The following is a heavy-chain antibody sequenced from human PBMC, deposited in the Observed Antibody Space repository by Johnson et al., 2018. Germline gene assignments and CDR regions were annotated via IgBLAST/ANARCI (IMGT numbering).Heavy chain of an antibody. CDR1: GITLNTYD. J-gene: IGHJ6*03. CDR3: AKDSISYDYVWGGYRRYSYHYMDV. D-gene: IGHD3-16*02. Sequence: VQLVESGGGLVQPGESLRLCCTASGITLNTYDIHWIRQDAGQGLEWLSYIGGRGTTISYAASVRGRFTISRDNAKNSLYVQMNTLTAEDTAVYYCAKDSISYDYVWGGYRRYSYHYMDVWGQGTTVTVSS. CDR2: IGGRGTTI. V-gene: IGHV3-48*01.